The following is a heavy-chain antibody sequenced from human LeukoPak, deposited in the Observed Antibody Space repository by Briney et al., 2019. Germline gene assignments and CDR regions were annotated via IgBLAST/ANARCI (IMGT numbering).Heavy chain of an antibody. Sequence: SETLSLTCTVSGGSFSSTSYYWGWIRQPPGKGLEWIANIYHTGSTYYNPSLKSRVTISVDTSANQFSLKLNSVTAADTAVYYCARSLPPQYFDYWGQGTLVTVSS. J-gene: IGHJ4*02. CDR1: GGSFSSTSYY. CDR3: ARSLPPQYFDY. V-gene: IGHV4-39*01. CDR2: IYHTGST.